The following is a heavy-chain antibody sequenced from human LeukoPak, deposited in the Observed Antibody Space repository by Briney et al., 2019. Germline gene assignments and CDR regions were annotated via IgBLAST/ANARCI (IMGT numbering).Heavy chain of an antibody. CDR3: ARDIRNYVWGRHRPPHFDY. CDR2: INPNSGDT. Sequence: ASVKVSCKTSGYTFTDYYMHWVRQAPGQGLEWMGRINPNSGDTNYTQKFQGRVTVTRDTSLNTAYMELSRLRSDDTAVYYCARDIRNYVWGRHRPPHFDYWGQGTLVTVSS. J-gene: IGHJ4*02. D-gene: IGHD3-16*02. V-gene: IGHV1-2*06. CDR1: GYTFTDYY.